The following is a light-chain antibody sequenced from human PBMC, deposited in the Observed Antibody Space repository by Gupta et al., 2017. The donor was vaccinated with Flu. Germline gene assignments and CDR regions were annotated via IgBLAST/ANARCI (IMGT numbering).Light chain of an antibody. CDR3: HQSSSLPQT. Sequence: EIVLNLTPDFKSVTPKEKVTITCLASQSIGSSLNWYQQKPEQSPKLLINYASQSFSGVPSRFSGSGSGTDFTLTINSLEAEDAATYYCHQSSSLPQTFGQGTKVEIK. CDR2: YAS. V-gene: IGKV6-21*01. J-gene: IGKJ1*01. CDR1: QSIGSS.